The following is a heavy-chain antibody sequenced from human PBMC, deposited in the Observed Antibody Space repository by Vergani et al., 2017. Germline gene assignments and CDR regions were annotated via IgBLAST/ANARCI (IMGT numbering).Heavy chain of an antibody. J-gene: IGHJ6*02. CDR3: ARAGVYDYVWGSYSYYGMDV. Sequence: QVQLVQSGAEVKKPGASVKVSCKASGYTFTSYGISWVRQAPGQGLEWMGWISAYNGNTNYAQKLQGRVTMTTDTSTSTAYMELRGLRSDDTAVYYCARAGVYDYVWGSYSYYGMDVWGQGTTVTVSS. D-gene: IGHD3-16*01. V-gene: IGHV1-18*04. CDR1: GYTFTSYG. CDR2: ISAYNGNT.